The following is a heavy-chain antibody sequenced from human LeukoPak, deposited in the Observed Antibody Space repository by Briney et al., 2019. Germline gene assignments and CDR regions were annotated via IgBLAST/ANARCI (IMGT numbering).Heavy chain of an antibody. CDR1: RYTVTTYY. CDR3: ARSRRPAEFDY. J-gene: IGHJ4*02. V-gene: IGHV1-46*03. CDR2: INPSGGST. Sequence: APLKLSCKASRYTVTTYYMPRVRQAPGHQLEWWGIINPSGGSTSYAQKFQGRVTMTWDTSTSTVYMELSSVRSEDTAVYYCARSRRPAEFDYWVRGTLVTVSA.